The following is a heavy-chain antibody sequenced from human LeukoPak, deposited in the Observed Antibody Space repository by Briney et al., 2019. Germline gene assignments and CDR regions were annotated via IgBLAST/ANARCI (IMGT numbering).Heavy chain of an antibody. J-gene: IGHJ4*02. CDR2: IYSDSSA. V-gene: IGHV3-66*01. CDR1: GFTFSNYG. CDR3: ARDSAFRAYRSSYSDY. D-gene: IGHD6-13*01. Sequence: GGSLRLSCAASGFTFSNYGMNWVRQAPGKGLEWVSVIYSDSSAYYADSVKGRFTISRDNSKNTLYPQMNSLRAEDTAVYYCARDSAFRAYRSSYSDYWGQGTLVTVSS.